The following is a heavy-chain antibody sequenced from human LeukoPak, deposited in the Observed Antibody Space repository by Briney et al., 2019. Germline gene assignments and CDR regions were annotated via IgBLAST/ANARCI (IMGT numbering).Heavy chain of an antibody. J-gene: IGHJ3*02. CDR2: IYTSGST. Sequence: NPSETLSLTCTVPGGSISSYYWSWIRQPAGKGLEWIGRIYTSGSTNYNPSLESRVTMSVDTSKNQFSLKLSSLTAADTAVYYCARPQGGWSSDAFDIWGQGTMVTVSS. V-gene: IGHV4-4*07. D-gene: IGHD6-19*01. CDR3: ARPQGGWSSDAFDI. CDR1: GGSISSYY.